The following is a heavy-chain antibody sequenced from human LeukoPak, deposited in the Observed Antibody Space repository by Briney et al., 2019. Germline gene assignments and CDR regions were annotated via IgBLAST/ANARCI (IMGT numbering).Heavy chain of an antibody. CDR1: GFTFDDHA. D-gene: IGHD3-22*01. CDR2: INWDGSRI. CDR3: ARASYYYDTSGLGAFGI. J-gene: IGHJ3*02. V-gene: IGHV3-9*01. Sequence: GGSLRLSCAASGFTFDDHAMYWVRQVPGKGLEWVSGINWDGSRIGYADAVKGRFTISRDSAKNSLYLQMNSLRAEDTALYYCARASYYYDTSGLGAFGIWGQGTLVTVSS.